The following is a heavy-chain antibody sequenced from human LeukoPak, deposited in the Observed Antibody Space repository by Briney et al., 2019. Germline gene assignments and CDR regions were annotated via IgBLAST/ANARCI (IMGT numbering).Heavy chain of an antibody. CDR3: ARASLRYCSSTSCYGGVDY. Sequence: GGSLRLSCAASGFSFSDYDMSWVRQSPGKGLGWVSGLSSSDNTYYIDSVKGRFTISKDNSNNLYLQMNSLRVEDTAVYYCARASLRYCSSTSCYGGVDYWGQGTLVTVSS. CDR1: GFSFSDYD. D-gene: IGHD2-2*01. V-gene: IGHV3-23*01. CDR2: LSSSDNT. J-gene: IGHJ4*02.